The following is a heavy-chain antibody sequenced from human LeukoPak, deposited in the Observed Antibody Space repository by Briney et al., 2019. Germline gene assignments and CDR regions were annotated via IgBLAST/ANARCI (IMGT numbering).Heavy chain of an antibody. J-gene: IGHJ4*02. Sequence: SETLSLTCTVSGGSISSSSYYWVRIRQPPGQGLVWLGSIYYSGTTYYNPSLQSPVTISVHTSKNQFSLKLSSVTAADTAVYYCARLSAAAARWGFDYWGQGTLVTVSS. CDR2: IYYSGTT. D-gene: IGHD6-13*01. CDR1: GGSISSSSYY. CDR3: ARLSAAAARWGFDY. V-gene: IGHV4-39*01.